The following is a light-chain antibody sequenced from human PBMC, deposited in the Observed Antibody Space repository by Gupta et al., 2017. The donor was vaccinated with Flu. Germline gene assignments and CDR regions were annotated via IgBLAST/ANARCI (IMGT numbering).Light chain of an antibody. CDR3: QYRNNGHPYIT. J-gene: IGKJ4*01. CDR2: GAS. Sequence: EIVLTQSPATLSLSPGERATLSCRASQRVSSSYLAWYKQKPGQPPRLLIYGASDRAKGINARFSGSGDGTDFTLTITSREPEDFASFYCQYRNNGHPYITFGRGTKVDIK. V-gene: IGKV3-11*01. CDR1: QRVSSSY.